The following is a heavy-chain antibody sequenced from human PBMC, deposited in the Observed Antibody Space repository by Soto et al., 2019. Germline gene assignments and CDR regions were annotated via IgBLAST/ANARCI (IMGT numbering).Heavy chain of an antibody. J-gene: IGHJ3*02. D-gene: IGHD6-13*01. V-gene: IGHV3-23*01. CDR3: AKSFLYSNSPDAFDI. CDR1: GFIFSSFA. Sequence: GGSLRLSCAASGFIFSSFAMSWVRQAPGKGLEWVSSISGVSGSSYYADSVKGRFTISRDNSKNTLYLQVNSLRAEDTAVYYCAKSFLYSNSPDAFDIWGQGTMVTVSS. CDR2: ISGVSGSS.